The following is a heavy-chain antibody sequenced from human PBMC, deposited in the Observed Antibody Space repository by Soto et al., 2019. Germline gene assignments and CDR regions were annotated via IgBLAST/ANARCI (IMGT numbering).Heavy chain of an antibody. V-gene: IGHV4-34*01. D-gene: IGHD3-9*01. CDR1: GGSFSGYY. CDR3: ASLPAGYYDILARTGGMGV. Sequence: QVQLQQWGAGLLKPSETLSLTCAVYGGSFSGYYWSWIRQPPGKGLEWIGEINHSGSTTYNPSLKSRVSISVDTSKKQFSLKLSSVTGADTAVYYCASLPAGYYDILARTGGMGVWGQGTTVTVSS. J-gene: IGHJ6*02. CDR2: INHSGST.